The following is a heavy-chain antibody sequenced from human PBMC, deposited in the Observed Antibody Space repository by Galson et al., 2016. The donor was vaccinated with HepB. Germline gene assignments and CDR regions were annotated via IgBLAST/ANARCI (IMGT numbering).Heavy chain of an antibody. J-gene: IGHJ5*02. CDR1: ELPFNTYG. Sequence: FLGPSSEEPELPFNTYGMNWVRQAPGKGLEWVSYISRASSIKYFADSVKGRFTISRDNARHSLYLEMNSLRGEDTAMYYCARDYVPGAWGQGVLVTVSS. V-gene: IGHV3-48*04. CDR2: ISRASSIK. D-gene: IGHD3-10*01. CDR3: ARDYVPGA.